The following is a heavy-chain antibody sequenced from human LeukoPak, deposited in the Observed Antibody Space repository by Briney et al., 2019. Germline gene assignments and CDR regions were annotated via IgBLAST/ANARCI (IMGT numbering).Heavy chain of an antibody. D-gene: IGHD3-16*01. Sequence: ASVKVSCKASGYTFTSYGISWVRQAPGQGLEWMGWISAYNGNTNYAQKLQGRVTMTTDTSTSTAYMELRSLRSDDTAVYYCARVTLGADVDAFDIWGQGTMVTVSS. CDR3: ARVTLGADVDAFDI. CDR2: ISAYNGNT. V-gene: IGHV1-18*01. J-gene: IGHJ3*02. CDR1: GYTFTSYG.